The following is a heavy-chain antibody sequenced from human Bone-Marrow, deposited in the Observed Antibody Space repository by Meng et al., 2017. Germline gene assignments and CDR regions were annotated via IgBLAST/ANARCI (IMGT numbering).Heavy chain of an antibody. CDR3: AREDRYYYDSRVDY. V-gene: IGHV4-34*01. Sequence: QGQLQQWGVGRLKPSETLSLTWAGYGGSFSGYYWSWIRQPPGKGLEWIGEINHSGSTNYNPSLKSRVTISVDTSKNQFSLKLSSVTAADTAVYYCAREDRYYYDSRVDYWGQGTLVTVSS. CDR2: INHSGST. D-gene: IGHD3-22*01. CDR1: GGSFSGYY. J-gene: IGHJ4*02.